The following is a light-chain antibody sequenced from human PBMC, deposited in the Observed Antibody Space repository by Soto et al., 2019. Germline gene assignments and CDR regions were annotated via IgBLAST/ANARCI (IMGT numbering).Light chain of an antibody. CDR1: QSVSSN. V-gene: IGKV3-15*01. J-gene: IGKJ1*01. CDR3: QQYNNWPLT. Sequence: EIVMTQSPATLSVSPGERDTLSCRASQSVSSNLAWYQQKPGQAPRLLIYGASTRATGIPARFSGSGSGTEFTLTISSLQSEDFAVYYCQQYNNWPLTFGQGTK. CDR2: GAS.